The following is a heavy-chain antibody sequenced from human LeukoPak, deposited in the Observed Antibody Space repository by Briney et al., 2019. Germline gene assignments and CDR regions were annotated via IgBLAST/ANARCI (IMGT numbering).Heavy chain of an antibody. CDR1: GYTFTGYY. Sequence: GASVKVSCKASGYTFTGYYMHWVRQAPGQGLEWMGWINPNSGGTNYAQKFQGRVTMTRDTSISTAYMELSRLRSDDTAVCYCAREGLYSSSWYYFDYWGQGTLVTVSS. CDR2: INPNSGGT. D-gene: IGHD6-13*01. V-gene: IGHV1-2*02. J-gene: IGHJ4*02. CDR3: AREGLYSSSWYYFDY.